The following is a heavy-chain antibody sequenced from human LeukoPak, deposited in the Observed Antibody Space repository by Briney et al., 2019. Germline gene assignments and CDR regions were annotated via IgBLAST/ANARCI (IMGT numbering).Heavy chain of an antibody. CDR1: GFTFSSYG. CDR2: ISHDGSNK. J-gene: IGHJ4*02. D-gene: IGHD3-10*01. Sequence: GGSLRLSCAASGFTFSSYGMHWVRQAPGKGLEWMAVISHDGSNKYYADSVKGRFGISRDNSRNTLYLQMNSLRADDMGVFYCAKEGYYGSGSFPDYWGQGTLVTVSS. V-gene: IGHV3-30*18. CDR3: AKEGYYGSGSFPDY.